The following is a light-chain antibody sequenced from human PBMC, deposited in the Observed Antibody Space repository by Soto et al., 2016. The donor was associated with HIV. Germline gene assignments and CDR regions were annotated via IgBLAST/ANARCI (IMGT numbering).Light chain of an antibody. J-gene: IGKJ3*01. Sequence: DIVMTQSPLSLSVTPGEAASISCRSSQSLLHSNGYNYLDWYLQKPGQSPQLLIYLGLIGPRVPDRFSGSGSGTDFTLKISRVEAEDVGVYYCIQALQTALTFGPGAKLEIK. V-gene: IGKV2-28*01. CDR1: QSLLHSNGYNY. CDR3: IQALQTALT. CDR2: LGL.